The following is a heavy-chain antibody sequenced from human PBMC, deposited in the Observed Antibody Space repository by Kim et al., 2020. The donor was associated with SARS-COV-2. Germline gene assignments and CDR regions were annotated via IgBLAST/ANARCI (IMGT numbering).Heavy chain of an antibody. Sequence: ASVKVSCKVSGYTLTELSMHWVRQAPGKGLEWMGGFDPEDGETIYAQKFQGRVTMTEDTSTDTAYMELSSLRSEDTAVYYCATRSYRYSGSFIAAFDIWGQGTMVTVSS. CDR2: FDPEDGET. D-gene: IGHD1-26*01. V-gene: IGHV1-24*01. CDR3: ATRSYRYSGSFIAAFDI. CDR1: GYTLTELS. J-gene: IGHJ3*02.